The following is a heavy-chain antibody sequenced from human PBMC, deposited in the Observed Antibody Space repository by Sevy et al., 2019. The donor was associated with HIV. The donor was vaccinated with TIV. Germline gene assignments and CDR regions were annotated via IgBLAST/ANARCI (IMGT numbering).Heavy chain of an antibody. CDR3: ARAALTSGYLYYFDY. CDR1: GFTFSNYP. D-gene: IGHD3-22*01. V-gene: IGHV3-30*04. Sequence: GGSLRLSCAASGFTFSNYPMHWVRQAPGKGLEWVAVISYDGSTTYYADSLKGRFTISRDTSKSTLYLQVNSRRAEDAAVYYCARAALTSGYLYYFDYWGQGTLVTVSS. CDR2: ISYDGSTT. J-gene: IGHJ4*02.